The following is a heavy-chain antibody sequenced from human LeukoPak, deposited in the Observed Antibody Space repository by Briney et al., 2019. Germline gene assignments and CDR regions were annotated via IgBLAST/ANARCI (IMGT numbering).Heavy chain of an antibody. CDR3: ARLNGWWLPFDP. J-gene: IGHJ5*02. V-gene: IGHV4-59*01. Sequence: SETLSLTCTVSGGSISSYYWSWIRQPPGKGLEWIGYIYYSGSTNYNPSLKGRVTISVDTSKNQFSLKLSSVTAADTAVYYCARLNGWWLPFDPWGQGTLVTVSS. CDR1: GGSISSYY. CDR2: IYYSGST. D-gene: IGHD2-8*02.